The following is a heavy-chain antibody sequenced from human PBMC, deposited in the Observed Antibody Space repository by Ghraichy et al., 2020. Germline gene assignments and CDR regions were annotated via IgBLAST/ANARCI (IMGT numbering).Heavy chain of an antibody. V-gene: IGHV1-18*04. CDR2: ISAYNGNT. CDR3: ARDGGQWLASGEYYFDY. J-gene: IGHJ4*02. D-gene: IGHD6-19*01. CDR1: GYTFTSYG. Sequence: ASVKVSCKASGYTFTSYGISWVRQAPGQGLEWMGWISAYNGNTNYAQKLQGRVTMTTDTSTSTAYMELRSLRSDDTAVYYCARDGGQWLASGEYYFDYWGQGTLVTVSS.